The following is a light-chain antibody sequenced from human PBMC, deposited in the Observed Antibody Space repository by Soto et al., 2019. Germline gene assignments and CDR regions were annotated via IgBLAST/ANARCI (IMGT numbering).Light chain of an antibody. CDR3: QQRGSWL. Sequence: EIVLTQSPATLSLSPGERATLSCRASQSVSTYLAWYQQRPGRAPRLLIFDASNRANGIPARFSGSGSGTDFTLTISSLEPEDFGVYYCQQRGSWLFGQGTKLEIK. V-gene: IGKV3-11*01. CDR1: QSVSTY. J-gene: IGKJ2*01. CDR2: DAS.